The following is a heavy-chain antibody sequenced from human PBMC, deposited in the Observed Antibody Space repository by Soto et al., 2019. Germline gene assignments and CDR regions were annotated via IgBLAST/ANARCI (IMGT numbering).Heavy chain of an antibody. CDR1: GGSISSYY. J-gene: IGHJ6*02. V-gene: IGHV4-59*01. D-gene: IGHD2-21*02. CDR3: ARDLWGYCGTDCYPLDV. CDR2: MYNTGST. Sequence: QVRLQESGPGLVKPSETLSLTCTVSGGSISSYYWSWIRQXXGXXXEWIGYMYNTGSTIYNPSLKSRVTISVDTSKNQFSLKLNSVTAADTAVYYCARDLWGYCGTDCYPLDVWGQGTTVTVSS.